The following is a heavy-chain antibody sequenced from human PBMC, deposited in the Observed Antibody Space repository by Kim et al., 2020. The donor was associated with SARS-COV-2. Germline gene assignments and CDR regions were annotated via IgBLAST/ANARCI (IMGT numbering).Heavy chain of an antibody. CDR3: ARHEDIVDCWFDY. V-gene: IGHV4-39*01. D-gene: IGHD2-15*01. CDR2: IYYSGST. CDR1: GGSISSSSYY. J-gene: IGHJ4*02. Sequence: SETLSLTCTVSGGSISSSSYYWGWIRQPPGKGLEWIGSIYYSGSTYYNPSLKSRVTISVDTSKNQFSLKLSSVTAADTAVYYCARHEDIVDCWFDYWGQGTLVTVSS.